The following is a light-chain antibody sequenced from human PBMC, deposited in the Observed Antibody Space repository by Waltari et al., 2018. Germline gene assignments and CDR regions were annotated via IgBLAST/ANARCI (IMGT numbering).Light chain of an antibody. Sequence: EIVLTQSPGTLSLSPGERATLSCRASQSASNFLALDQQKPGQAPRLLIYDTSNRATGVPARFSGSGSGTDFTLTINSLEPDDFAVYFCQQRNNWPITFGQGTRLEIK. V-gene: IGKV3-11*01. J-gene: IGKJ5*01. CDR2: DTS. CDR3: QQRNNWPIT. CDR1: QSASNF.